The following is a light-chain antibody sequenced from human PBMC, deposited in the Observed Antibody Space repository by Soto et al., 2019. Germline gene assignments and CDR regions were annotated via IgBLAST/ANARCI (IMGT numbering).Light chain of an antibody. CDR1: QSVTSY. Sequence: EIVLTQSTGTLSLSPGESATLSCRASQSVTSYLAWYQQKPGQAPRLLIYGASSRATGIPDRFSGSGSGTDFTLTISRLEPEDFAVYYCQQYRSSPPLTFGGGTKVEIK. J-gene: IGKJ4*01. CDR2: GAS. V-gene: IGKV3-20*01. CDR3: QQYRSSPPLT.